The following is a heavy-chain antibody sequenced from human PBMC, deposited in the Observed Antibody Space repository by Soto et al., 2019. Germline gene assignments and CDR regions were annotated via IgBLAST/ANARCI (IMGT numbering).Heavy chain of an antibody. J-gene: IGHJ4*02. V-gene: IGHV4-39*01. CDR1: GGSISSSSYY. Sequence: QLQLQESGPGLVKPSETLSLTCTVSGGSISSSSYYWGWIRQPPGKGLEWIGSIYYSGSTYYNPSLKSRVTISVDTSKNQFSLKLSSVTAADTAVYYCARARDYDSSGYYYFDYWGQGTLVTVSS. CDR2: IYYSGST. CDR3: ARARDYDSSGYYYFDY. D-gene: IGHD3-22*01.